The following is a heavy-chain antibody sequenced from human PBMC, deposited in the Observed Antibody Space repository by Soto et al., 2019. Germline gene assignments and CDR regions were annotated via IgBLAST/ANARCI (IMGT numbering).Heavy chain of an antibody. D-gene: IGHD3-9*01. CDR1: GFAFRAFG. Sequence: QVQLVESGGGVIQPGKSLRLSCAASGFAFRAFGMFWVRQAPGKGLEWVAVISYDGSKKYHADSVKGRFTISRDNSMNTLDLQMNSLRPEDTAAYYCAKGWLSHDILTVTFGGMDVWGQGTTVTVSS. CDR2: ISYDGSKK. CDR3: AKGWLSHDILTVTFGGMDV. V-gene: IGHV3-30*18. J-gene: IGHJ6*02.